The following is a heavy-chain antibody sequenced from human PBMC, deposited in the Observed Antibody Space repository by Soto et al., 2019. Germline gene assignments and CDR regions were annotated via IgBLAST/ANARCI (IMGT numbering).Heavy chain of an antibody. Sequence: QVQLQQWGAGLLKPSETLSLTCAVYGGSFSGYYWSWIRQPPGKGLEWIGEINHSGSTNYNPSLKSRVTIAVDTSKNQFSLKRSSVTAADTAVYYCARGPSTMVRGVIKTRAPFDYWGQGTLVTVSS. CDR3: ARGPSTMVRGVIKTRAPFDY. CDR1: GGSFSGYY. V-gene: IGHV4-34*01. J-gene: IGHJ4*02. CDR2: INHSGST. D-gene: IGHD3-10*01.